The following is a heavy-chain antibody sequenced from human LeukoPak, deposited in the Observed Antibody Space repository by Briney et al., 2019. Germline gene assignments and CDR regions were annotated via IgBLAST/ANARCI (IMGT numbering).Heavy chain of an antibody. Sequence: PGGSLRLSCVASEFTFSSYDMNWVRQAPGKGLEWVSFISGSGSAIYYADSVKGRFTLSRDNAKNSLYLQMNSLRAEDTAVYYCAGWTGIAARQRQAVIWGQGTMVTVSS. CDR2: ISGSGSAI. CDR3: AGWTGIAARQRQAVI. CDR1: EFTFSSYD. D-gene: IGHD6-6*01. J-gene: IGHJ3*02. V-gene: IGHV3-48*03.